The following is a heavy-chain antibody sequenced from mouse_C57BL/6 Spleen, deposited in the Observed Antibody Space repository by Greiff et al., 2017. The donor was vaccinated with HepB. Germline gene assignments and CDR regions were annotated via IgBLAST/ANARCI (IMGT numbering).Heavy chain of an antibody. Sequence: QVQLQQSGPELVKPGASVKLSCKASGYTFTSYDINWVKQRPGQGLEWIGWIYPRDGSTKYNEKFKGKATLTVDTSSSTAYMELHSLTSEDSAVYFCARYYYSNSNYAMDYWGQGTSVTVSS. CDR3: ARYYYSNSNYAMDY. CDR1: GYTFTSYD. CDR2: IYPRDGST. J-gene: IGHJ4*01. D-gene: IGHD2-5*01. V-gene: IGHV1-85*01.